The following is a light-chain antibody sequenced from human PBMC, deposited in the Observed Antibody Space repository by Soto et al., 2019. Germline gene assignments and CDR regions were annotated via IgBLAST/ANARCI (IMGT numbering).Light chain of an antibody. CDR2: DAS. CDR3: QQRST. CDR1: QSVSSY. J-gene: IGKJ1*01. Sequence: EIVLTQSPATLSMSPGERATLSCWASQSVSSYLAWYQQKPGQAPRLLIYDASNRATGIPARFSGSGSGTDFTLTISSLEPQYFAVYYCQQRSTFGQGTKVEIK. V-gene: IGKV3-11*01.